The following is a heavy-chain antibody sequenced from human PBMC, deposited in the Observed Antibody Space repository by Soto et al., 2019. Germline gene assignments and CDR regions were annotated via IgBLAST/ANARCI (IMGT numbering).Heavy chain of an antibody. D-gene: IGHD2-15*01. CDR3: ARRCSGGSCHNYYHYGMDV. J-gene: IGHJ6*02. Sequence: SETLSLTCTVSGGSISSSSYYWGWIRQPPGKGLEWIGSIYYSGSTYYNPSLKSRVTISVDTSKNQFSLKLSSVTAADTAVYYCARRCSGGSCHNYYHYGMDVWGQGTTVTVSS. V-gene: IGHV4-39*01. CDR1: GGSISSSSYY. CDR2: IYYSGST.